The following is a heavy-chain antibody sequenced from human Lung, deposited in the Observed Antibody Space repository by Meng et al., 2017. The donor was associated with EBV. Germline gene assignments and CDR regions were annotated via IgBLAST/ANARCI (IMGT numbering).Heavy chain of an antibody. D-gene: IGHD3-22*01. Sequence: QAPLVPSGGEVKKPGSWLKVSCKASGGTFSSYTTSWVRQAPGQGLEWMGRIIPILGIANYAQKFQGRVTITADKSTSTAYMELSSLRSEDTAVYYCAREDSSGYSYYFDYWGQGTLVTVSS. CDR1: GGTFSSYT. V-gene: IGHV1-69*08. CDR3: AREDSSGYSYYFDY. J-gene: IGHJ4*02. CDR2: IIPILGIA.